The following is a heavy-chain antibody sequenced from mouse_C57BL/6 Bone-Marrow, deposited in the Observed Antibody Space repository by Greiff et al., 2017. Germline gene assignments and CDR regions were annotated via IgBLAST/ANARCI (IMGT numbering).Heavy chain of an antibody. CDR3: ASPTNGYCFDY. CDR2: ILPGSGST. J-gene: IGHJ2*01. CDR1: GYTFTGYW. D-gene: IGHD6-1*01. V-gene: IGHV1-9*01. Sequence: VQLQQSGAELMTPGPSVTLSCKATGYTFTGYWIGWVKQRPGHGLEWIGEILPGSGSTNYNEKFKGKATFTADTSCHTAYKQLSSLTTEDSAIYYCASPTNGYCFDYWGQGTTLTVSS.